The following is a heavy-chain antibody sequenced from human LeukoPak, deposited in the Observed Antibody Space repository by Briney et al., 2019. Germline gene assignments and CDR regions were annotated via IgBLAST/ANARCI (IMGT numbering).Heavy chain of an antibody. J-gene: IGHJ4*02. Sequence: SGPTLVNPTQTLTLTCTFSGFSLTTSGMCVWWIRQALGKALEWLARIDWDDDKLYSTSLKTRITIFKDTSKNQVVLTMTNMDPVDTATYYCARTRFGDQGSRIDFWGQGTLVTVSS. CDR3: ARTRFGDQGSRIDF. V-gene: IGHV2-70*17. D-gene: IGHD3-10*01. CDR1: GFSLTTSGMC. CDR2: IDWDDDK.